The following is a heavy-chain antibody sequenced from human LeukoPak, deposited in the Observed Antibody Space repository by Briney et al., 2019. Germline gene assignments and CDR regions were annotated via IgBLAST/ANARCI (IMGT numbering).Heavy chain of an antibody. Sequence: TSETLSLTCTVSGGSISSYYWSWIRQPPGKGLEWIGYIYYSGTTNYNPSLKSRVTISVDTSKNQFSLKLSSVTAADTAVYYCARHPPRGDDGNAFDMWGQGTMVTVSS. CDR1: GGSISSYY. V-gene: IGHV4-59*08. J-gene: IGHJ3*02. CDR3: ARHPPRGDDGNAFDM. D-gene: IGHD4-17*01. CDR2: IYYSGTT.